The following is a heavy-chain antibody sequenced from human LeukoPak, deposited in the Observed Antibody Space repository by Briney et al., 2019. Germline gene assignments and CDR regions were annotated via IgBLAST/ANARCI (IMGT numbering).Heavy chain of an antibody. D-gene: IGHD6-13*01. Sequence: TSETLSLTCAVYGGSFSGYYWSWIRQPPGKGLEWSGEINHSGSTNYNPSLKSRVTISVDTSKNQFSLKLSSVTAADTAVYYCAREEVVSSSSWYWWGQGTLVTVSS. V-gene: IGHV4-34*01. J-gene: IGHJ4*02. CDR1: GGSFSGYY. CDR2: INHSGST. CDR3: AREEVVSSSSWYW.